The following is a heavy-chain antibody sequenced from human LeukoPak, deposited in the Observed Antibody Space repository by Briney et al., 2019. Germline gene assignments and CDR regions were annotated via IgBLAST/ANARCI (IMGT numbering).Heavy chain of an antibody. CDR2: ISGSGGST. D-gene: IGHD2-21*02. CDR3: AKCRRRGDSPPEDPFDY. J-gene: IGHJ4*02. Sequence: GGSLRLSCAASGFTFSSYGMSWVRQAPGKGLEWVSAISGSGGSTYYADSVKGRFTISRDNSKNTLYLHMNSLRAEDTAVYYCAKCRRRGDSPPEDPFDYWGQGTLVTVSS. V-gene: IGHV3-23*01. CDR1: GFTFSSYG.